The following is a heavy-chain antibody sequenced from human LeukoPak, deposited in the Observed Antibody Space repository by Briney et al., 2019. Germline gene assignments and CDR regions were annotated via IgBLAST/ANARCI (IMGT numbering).Heavy chain of an antibody. D-gene: IGHD4-17*01. J-gene: IGHJ3*02. Sequence: ASVKVSCKASGYTFTSYGISWVRQAPGQGLEWMGWISAYNGNTNYAQKLQSRVTMTTDTSTSTAYMELRSLRSDDTAVYYCARLGLRDYPAPTDAFDIWGQGTMVTVSS. CDR1: GYTFTSYG. CDR3: ARLGLRDYPAPTDAFDI. CDR2: ISAYNGNT. V-gene: IGHV1-18*01.